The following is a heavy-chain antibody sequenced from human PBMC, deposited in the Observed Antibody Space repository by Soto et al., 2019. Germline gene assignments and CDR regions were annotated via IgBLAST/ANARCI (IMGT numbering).Heavy chain of an antibody. CDR2: INQSGST. Sequence: SETLSLTCAVYGGSFSGYYWSWIRQPPGKGMGWVGEINQSGSTNYNPSPNRRVTLSVHTSKTRFTLKLSSLTASDTAVYYCARGATRVLRFLEWFTLGGMDDWGQGTTVTVSS. CDR1: GGSFSGYY. CDR3: ARGATRVLRFLEWFTLGGMDD. J-gene: IGHJ6*02. V-gene: IGHV4-34*01. D-gene: IGHD3-3*01.